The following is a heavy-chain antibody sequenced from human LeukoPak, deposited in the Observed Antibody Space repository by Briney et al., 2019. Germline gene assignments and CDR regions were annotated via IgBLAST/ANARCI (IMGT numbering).Heavy chain of an antibody. J-gene: IGHJ4*02. CDR3: ARGGPTMVTTYGIGH. D-gene: IGHD4-17*01. V-gene: IGHV1-2*02. CDR2: INPNSGGT. CDR1: GYTFTGYY. Sequence: GASVKVSCKASGYTFTGYYMHWVRQAPGQGLEWMGWINPNSGGTNYAQKFQGRVTMTRDTSISTAYMELSRLRSDDTAVYYCARGGPTMVTTYGIGHWGQGTLVTVSS.